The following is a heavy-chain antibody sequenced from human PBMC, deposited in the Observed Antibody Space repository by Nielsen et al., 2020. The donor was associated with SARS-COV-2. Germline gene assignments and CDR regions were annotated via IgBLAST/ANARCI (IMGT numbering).Heavy chain of an antibody. CDR2: ISRSGSII. D-gene: IGHD2-2*01. V-gene: IGHV3-11*01. CDR3: AGPAS. Sequence: GGSLRLSCVVSGFSFSDYSMSWIRQAPGKALGWVSYISRSGSIIQHADSVKGRFTISRDNAKNSLYLQMDNLRVDDTAVYYCAGPASWGQGTVVTVSA. J-gene: IGHJ5*02. CDR1: GFSFSDYS.